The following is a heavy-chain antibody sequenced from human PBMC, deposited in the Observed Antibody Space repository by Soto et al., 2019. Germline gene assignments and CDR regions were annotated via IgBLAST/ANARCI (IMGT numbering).Heavy chain of an antibody. D-gene: IGHD6-6*01. Sequence: GGSLRLSCAASGFTFSSHWMHWVRQVPGKGPVWVARINNDGSGTIYADSVKGRFTISRDNAKNTVYLEMNSLRVEDTAMYYCARDRPHNWFDPWGQGTLVTVSS. CDR2: INNDGSGT. CDR3: ARDRPHNWFDP. J-gene: IGHJ5*02. V-gene: IGHV3-74*01. CDR1: GFTFSSHW.